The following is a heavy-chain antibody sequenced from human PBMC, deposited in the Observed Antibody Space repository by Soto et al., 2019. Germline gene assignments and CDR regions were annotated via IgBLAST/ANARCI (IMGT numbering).Heavy chain of an antibody. Sequence: GGSLRLSCAASGFKFRNYAIHWVRQAPGKGLEWLAVIWFDGSKEYYADSVKGRFTISRDNSKNTVFLHMNSLTADDSGVFYCARAHSMMLLDRFDPWAPATLVTLSS. CDR3: ARAHSMMLLDRFDP. D-gene: IGHD3-16*01. V-gene: IGHV3-33*01. CDR1: GFKFRNYA. J-gene: IGHJ5*02. CDR2: IWFDGSKE.